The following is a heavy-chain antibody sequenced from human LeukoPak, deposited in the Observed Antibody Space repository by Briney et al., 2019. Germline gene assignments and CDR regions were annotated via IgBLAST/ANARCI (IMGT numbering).Heavy chain of an antibody. D-gene: IGHD4-23*01. J-gene: IGHJ4*02. CDR1: GFTFSSYW. CDR2: INRDGSST. V-gene: IGHV3-74*01. CDR3: AKGGNYGGDYFDY. Sequence: GGSLRLSCAASGFTFSSYWMHWVRQAPGKGLVWVSRINRDGSSTNYADSVKGRFTISRDNAKNTLYLQMNSLRAEDTAVYYCAKGGNYGGDYFDYWGQGTLVTVSS.